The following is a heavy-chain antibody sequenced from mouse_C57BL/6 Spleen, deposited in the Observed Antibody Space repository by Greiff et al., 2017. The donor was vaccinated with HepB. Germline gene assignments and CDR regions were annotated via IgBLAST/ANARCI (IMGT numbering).Heavy chain of an antibody. D-gene: IGHD1-1*01. CDR2: IYPGDGDT. Sequence: VQLQQSGAELVKPGASVKISCKASGYAFSSYWMNWVKQRPGKGLEWIGQIYPGDGDTNYNGKFKGKATLTADKSSSTAYMQLSSLTSEDSAVYFCARALYYGSSYKDAMDYWGQGTSVTVSS. CDR3: ARALYYGSSYKDAMDY. V-gene: IGHV1-80*01. CDR1: GYAFSSYW. J-gene: IGHJ4*01.